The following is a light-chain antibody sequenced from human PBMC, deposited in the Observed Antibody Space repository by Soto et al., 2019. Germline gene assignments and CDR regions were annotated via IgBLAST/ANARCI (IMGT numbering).Light chain of an antibody. CDR3: SSYTNSSPFVL. J-gene: IGLJ2*01. V-gene: IGLV2-14*01. CDR1: SSDIGVYNR. CDR2: DVS. Sequence: QSVLTQPASVSGSPGQSITISCTGSSSDIGVYNRVSWYQQHPGKAPKLMIYDVSSRPSGVFSRFSGSKSGNTASLTISGLQAEDEADYYCSSYTNSSPFVLFGGGTKLTVL.